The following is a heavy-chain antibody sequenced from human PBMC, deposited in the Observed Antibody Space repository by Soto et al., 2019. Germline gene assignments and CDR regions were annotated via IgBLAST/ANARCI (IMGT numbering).Heavy chain of an antibody. V-gene: IGHV1-69*06. CDR1: GGTFSSYA. Sequence: QVQLVQSGAEVKKPGSSVKVSCKASGGTFSSYAIRWVRQAPGQGLEWMGGIIPIFGTANYAQKFQGRVTITADKSPSTAYTELSSLRSEDTAVYYCARGYCSGGSCYGARYYYGMDVWGQGTTVTVSS. J-gene: IGHJ6*02. D-gene: IGHD2-15*01. CDR2: IIPIFGTA. CDR3: ARGYCSGGSCYGARYYYGMDV.